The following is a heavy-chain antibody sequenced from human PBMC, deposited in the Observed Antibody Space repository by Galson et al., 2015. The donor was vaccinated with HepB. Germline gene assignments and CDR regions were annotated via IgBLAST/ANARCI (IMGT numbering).Heavy chain of an antibody. CDR1: GFTFSDYY. CDR3: ARRKQTRNYYYGMDV. J-gene: IGHJ6*02. D-gene: IGHD6-13*01. V-gene: IGHV3-11*06. Sequence: SLRLSCAASGFTFSDYYVSWIRQAPGKGLEWVSYISSSSSYTNYADSVKGRFTISRDNAKNSLYLQMNSLRAEDTAVYYCARRKQTRNYYYGMDVWGQGTTVTVSS. CDR2: ISSSSSYT.